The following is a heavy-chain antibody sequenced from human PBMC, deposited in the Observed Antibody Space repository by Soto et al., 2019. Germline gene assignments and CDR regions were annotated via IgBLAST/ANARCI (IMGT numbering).Heavy chain of an antibody. CDR1: GYTFTSYG. Sequence: QVQLVQSGAEVKKPGASVKVSCKASGYTFTSYGISWVRQAPGQGLEWMGWISAYNGNTNYAQKLQGRVTMTTDTSTSTAYMELRSLRSDDTAVYYCARLAAAMVRGVINWEYYYGMDVWGQGTTVTVSS. J-gene: IGHJ6*02. V-gene: IGHV1-18*01. CDR2: ISAYNGNT. CDR3: ARLAAAMVRGVINWEYYYGMDV. D-gene: IGHD3-10*01.